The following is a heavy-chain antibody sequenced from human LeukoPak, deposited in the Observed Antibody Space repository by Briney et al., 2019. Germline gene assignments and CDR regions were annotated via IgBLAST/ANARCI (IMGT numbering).Heavy chain of an antibody. CDR1: VFTFSSYS. J-gene: IGHJ4*02. CDR2: ISYDGSNK. Sequence: GVCLRLSWAASVFTFSSYSMHWVREAPGKGLEWVAVISYDGSNKYYADSVKGRFTISRDNSKNTLYLQMNSLRAEDTAVYYCARGVLHFDYWGQGTLVTVSS. CDR3: ARGVLHFDY. V-gene: IGHV3-30-3*01.